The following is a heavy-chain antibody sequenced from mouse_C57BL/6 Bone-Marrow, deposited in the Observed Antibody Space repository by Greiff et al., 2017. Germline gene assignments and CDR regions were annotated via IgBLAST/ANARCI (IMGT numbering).Heavy chain of an antibody. CDR1: GFNIKDDY. V-gene: IGHV14-4*01. J-gene: IGHJ2*01. Sequence: VQLKQSGAELVRPGASVKLSCTASGFNIKDDYMHWVKQRPEQGLEWIGWIDPENGDTEYASKFQGKATITADTSSNTACLQLSSLTSEDTAVYYCTTLPKNYWGQGTTLTVSS. CDR2: IDPENGDT. CDR3: TTLPKNY. D-gene: IGHD2-1*01.